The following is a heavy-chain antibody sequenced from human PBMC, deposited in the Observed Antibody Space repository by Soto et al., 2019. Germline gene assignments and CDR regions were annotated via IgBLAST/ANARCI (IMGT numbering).Heavy chain of an antibody. V-gene: IGHV4-59*08. CDR2: IHYSGST. D-gene: IGHD6-13*01. J-gene: IGHJ5*02. Sequence: SETLSLTCTVSGGSISNYYWSWIRQPPGKGLEWIGYIHYSGSTNYNPSLKSRVTISVDTSKNQFSLKLTSVTAADTAVYYCARHTSSWYYYFDPWGQGTLVTVS. CDR1: GGSISNYY. CDR3: ARHTSSWYYYFDP.